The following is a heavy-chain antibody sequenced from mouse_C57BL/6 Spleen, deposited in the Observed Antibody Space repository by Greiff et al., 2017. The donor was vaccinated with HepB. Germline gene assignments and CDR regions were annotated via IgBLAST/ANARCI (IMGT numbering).Heavy chain of an antibody. CDR2: IYPGDGDT. CDR3: ARSDDGYYWYFDV. D-gene: IGHD2-3*01. CDR1: GYAFSSYW. J-gene: IGHJ1*03. Sequence: VQLQQSGAELVKPGASVKISCKASGYAFSSYWMNWVKQRPGKGLEWIGQIYPGDGDTNYNGKFKGKATLTADKSSSTAYMQLSSLTSEDSAVYFCARSDDGYYWYFDVWGTGTTVTVSS. V-gene: IGHV1-80*01.